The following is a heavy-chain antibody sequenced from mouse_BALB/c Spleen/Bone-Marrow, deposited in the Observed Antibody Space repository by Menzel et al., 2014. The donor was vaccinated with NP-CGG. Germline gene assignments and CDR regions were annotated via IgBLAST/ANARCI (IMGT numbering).Heavy chain of an antibody. J-gene: IGHJ4*01. CDR1: GYTFTNYY. Sequence: QVQLQQSGAELVKPGAPVKLSCRASGYTFTNYYMYWVKQRPGQGLEWIGEINPSNGGTNFNEKFKSRATLTVDKSSSTAYMQLSSLTSEDSAVYYCTRLPHWGQGTSVTVSS. D-gene: IGHD5-1*01. CDR3: TRLPH. V-gene: IGHV1S81*02. CDR2: INPSNGGT.